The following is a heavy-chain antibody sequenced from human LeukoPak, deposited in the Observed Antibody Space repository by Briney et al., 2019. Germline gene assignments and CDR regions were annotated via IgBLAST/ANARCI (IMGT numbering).Heavy chain of an antibody. D-gene: IGHD6-13*01. CDR2: ISTSSIYI. CDR1: GFTFSSYS. V-gene: IGHV3-21*01. J-gene: IGHJ4*02. CDR3: ARGDRYSSSLFGEVDY. Sequence: GGSLRLSCAASGFTFSSYSMNWVRQAPGKGLEWVSSISTSSIYIYYADSLKGRFTISRDNAKNSLYLQMNSLRAEDTAVYYCARGDRYSSSLFGEVDYWGQGTLVTVSS.